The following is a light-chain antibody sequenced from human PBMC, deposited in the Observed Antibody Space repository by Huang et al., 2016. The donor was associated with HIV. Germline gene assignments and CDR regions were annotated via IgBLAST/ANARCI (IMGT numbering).Light chain of an antibody. Sequence: EIVMTQSPATLSVSPGERVTLSCMASQSISSNLAWYQQKPGQAPRLLIYGASTRVTGIPARFSGSGSGTEFTLTISSLQSEDFAVYYCQKYNNWPRSFGPGTKLEIK. J-gene: IGKJ2*03. CDR1: QSISSN. V-gene: IGKV3-15*01. CDR2: GAS. CDR3: QKYNNWPRS.